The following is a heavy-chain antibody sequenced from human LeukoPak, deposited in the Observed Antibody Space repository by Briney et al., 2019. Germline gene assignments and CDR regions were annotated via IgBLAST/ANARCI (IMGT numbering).Heavy chain of an antibody. CDR2: INHSGST. J-gene: IGHJ3*02. CDR3: ARGGCSGGSCYEDAFDI. V-gene: IGHV4-34*01. D-gene: IGHD2-15*01. CDR1: GGSFSGYY. Sequence: SETLSLTCAVYGGSFSGYYWSWIRQPPGKGLEWIGEINHSGSTNYNPSLKSRVTISVDTSKNQFSLKLSSVTAADTAVYYWARGGCSGGSCYEDAFDIWGQGTMVTVSS.